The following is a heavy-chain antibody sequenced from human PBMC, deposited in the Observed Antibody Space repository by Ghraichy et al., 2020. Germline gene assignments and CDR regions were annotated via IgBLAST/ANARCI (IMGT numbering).Heavy chain of an antibody. Sequence: SETLSLTCAVYGGSFSDYYWTWIRQPPGKGLEWIGEINHSGSSQYNPSLKSRVTISVNTSKNQFSLKLSSVTAADTAVYYCARSITYYYDSSGRSNWFDPWGQGTLVTVSS. V-gene: IGHV4-34*01. CDR1: GGSFSDYY. J-gene: IGHJ5*02. CDR2: INHSGSS. CDR3: ARSITYYYDSSGRSNWFDP. D-gene: IGHD3-22*01.